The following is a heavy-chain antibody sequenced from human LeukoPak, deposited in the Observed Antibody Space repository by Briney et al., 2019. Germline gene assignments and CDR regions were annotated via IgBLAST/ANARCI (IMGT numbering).Heavy chain of an antibody. CDR1: GFTLKIYP. Sequence: GGSLRLSCAASGFTLKIYPMHWVRQAPGKGLEWLSVISHDGSDKNNANSVKGRFIISRDNSKNTIYLQLNSLRPEDTAMYYCAREGVQTTVDAFDIWGLGTMVIVSS. CDR2: ISHDGSDK. CDR3: AREGVQTTVDAFDI. J-gene: IGHJ3*02. V-gene: IGHV3-30*04. D-gene: IGHD4-17*01.